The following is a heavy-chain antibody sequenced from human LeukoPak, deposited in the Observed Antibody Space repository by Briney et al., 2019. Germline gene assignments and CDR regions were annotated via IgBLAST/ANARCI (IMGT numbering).Heavy chain of an antibody. J-gene: IGHJ4*02. CDR3: ARFFGVATFDY. D-gene: IGHD3-3*01. CDR1: GFTFSSYW. Sequence: GGSLRLSCAASGFTFSSYWMSWVRQAPGKGLEWVANIKHDGSEKYYVDSLKGRFTISSDSAKHSLYLKMNSLRAEDTAVYYCARFFGVATFDYWGQGTLVTVSS. CDR2: IKHDGSEK. V-gene: IGHV3-7*01.